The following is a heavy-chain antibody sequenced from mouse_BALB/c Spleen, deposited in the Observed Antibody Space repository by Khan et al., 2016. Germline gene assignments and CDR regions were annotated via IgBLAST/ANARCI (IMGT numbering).Heavy chain of an antibody. J-gene: IGHJ2*01. CDR2: ISSGSSTI. V-gene: IGHV5-17*02. CDR3: ARGDY. CDR1: GFTFSRFG. Sequence: EVELVESGGGLVQPGGSRKLSCAASGFTFSRFGMHWVRQTPEKGLEWVAYISSGSSTIYYVDTLKGRFTISSDNPKNALFLQMTSLRSEDTAMYYCARGDYWGQGTTLTVSS.